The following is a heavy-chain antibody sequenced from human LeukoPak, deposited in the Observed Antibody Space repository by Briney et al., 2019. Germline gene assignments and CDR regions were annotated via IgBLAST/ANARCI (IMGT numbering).Heavy chain of an antibody. V-gene: IGHV3-21*01. CDR2: ISSSSSYI. J-gene: IGHJ4*02. CDR1: RFTFSSYW. Sequence: PGGSLRLSCAASRFTFSSYWMSWVRQAPGKGLEWVSSISSSSSYIYYADSVKGRFTISRDNAKNSLYLQMNSLRAEDTAVYYCARELGVVVVAAADYWGQGTLVTVSS. CDR3: ARELGVVVVAAADY. D-gene: IGHD2-15*01.